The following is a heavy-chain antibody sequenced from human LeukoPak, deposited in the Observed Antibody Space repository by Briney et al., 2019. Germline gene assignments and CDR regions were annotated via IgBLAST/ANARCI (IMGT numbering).Heavy chain of an antibody. CDR3: ARDLQIAARQGSYFDY. CDR1: GFTFSNAW. D-gene: IGHD6-6*01. J-gene: IGHJ4*02. Sequence: GGSLRLSCAASGFTFSNAWMSWVRQAPGKGLEWVSYISSSSTTIYYADSVKGRFTISRDNAKNSLYLQMNSLIAEDTAMYYCARDLQIAARQGSYFDYWGQGTLVTVSP. CDR2: ISSSSTTI. V-gene: IGHV3-48*01.